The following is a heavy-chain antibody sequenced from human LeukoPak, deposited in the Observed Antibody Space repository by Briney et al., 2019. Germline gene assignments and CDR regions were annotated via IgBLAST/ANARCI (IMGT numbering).Heavy chain of an antibody. Sequence: SETLSLTCAVYGGSFSGYYWSWIRQPPGKGLEWIGEINHSGSTNYNPSLKSRVTISVDTSKNHFSLKLSSVTAADTAVYYCARAITMVRGVITPNPVFDYWGQGTLVTVSS. CDR1: GGSFSGYY. CDR2: INHSGST. V-gene: IGHV4-34*01. J-gene: IGHJ4*02. CDR3: ARAITMVRGVITPNPVFDY. D-gene: IGHD3-10*01.